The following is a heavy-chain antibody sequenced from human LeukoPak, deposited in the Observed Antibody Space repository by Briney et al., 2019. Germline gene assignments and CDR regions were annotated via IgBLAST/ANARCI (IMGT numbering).Heavy chain of an antibody. CDR3: ARDRIADDSGSYMDY. Sequence: SETLSLTCTVSGGSISSYYWSWIRQPAGKGLEWIGRIYTSGRSNYNPSLMSRVTMSADTSKNQFSLKLSSVTAADTAVYYCARDRIADDSGSYMDYWGQGTLATVSS. CDR2: IYTSGRS. CDR1: GGSISSYY. D-gene: IGHD3-22*01. J-gene: IGHJ4*02. V-gene: IGHV4-4*07.